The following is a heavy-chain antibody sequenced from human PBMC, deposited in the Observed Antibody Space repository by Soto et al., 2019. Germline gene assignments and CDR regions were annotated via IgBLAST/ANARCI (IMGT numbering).Heavy chain of an antibody. CDR3: ARGGGNGDS. Sequence: GGSLRLSCAASGFTFSDYWMSWVRQAPGKGLDWLANIHQNGGEIHYVVSVKGRFSFSRYNAKMSLFLQMDSLRAEDTAVYYCARGGGNGDSWGQGTLVTVSS. CDR1: GFTFSDYW. D-gene: IGHD4-4*01. CDR2: IHQNGGEI. V-gene: IGHV3-7*05. J-gene: IGHJ4*02.